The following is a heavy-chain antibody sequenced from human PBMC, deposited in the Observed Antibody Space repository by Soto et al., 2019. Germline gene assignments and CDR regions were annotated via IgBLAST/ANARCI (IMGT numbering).Heavy chain of an antibody. CDR2: ISWDGGST. D-gene: IGHD6-13*01. Sequence: GGSLRLSCAASGFTFDDYTMHWVRQAPGKGLEWVSLISWDGGSTYYADSVKGRFTISRDNSKNSLYLQMNSLRTEDTALYYCARQAAAGSYWYFDLWGRGTLVTVSS. CDR1: GFTFDDYT. V-gene: IGHV3-43*01. J-gene: IGHJ2*01. CDR3: ARQAAAGSYWYFDL.